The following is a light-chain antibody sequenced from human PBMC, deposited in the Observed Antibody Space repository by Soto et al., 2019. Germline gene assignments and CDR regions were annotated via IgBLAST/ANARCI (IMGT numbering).Light chain of an antibody. CDR3: QQYNNWPPWT. CDR1: QSVSSN. V-gene: IGKV3-15*01. CDR2: GAS. J-gene: IGKJ1*01. Sequence: EIVMTQSPATLSVSPGERATLSCRASQSVSSNLAWYQQKPGQAPRPLIYGASTRATGIPVRFSGSGSGTEFTLTISSLQSEDFAVYYCQQYNNWPPWTFGQGTKVDIK.